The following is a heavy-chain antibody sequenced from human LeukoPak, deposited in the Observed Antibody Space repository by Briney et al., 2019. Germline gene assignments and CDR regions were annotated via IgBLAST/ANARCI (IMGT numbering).Heavy chain of an antibody. D-gene: IGHD6-6*01. CDR1: GFTFSSYW. CDR3: VRIGYSSSSFDY. V-gene: IGHV3-7*01. CDR2: IKQDGSVK. Sequence: GGSLRLSCAASGFTFSSYWMSWVRQAPGKGLEWVANIKQDGSVKYYVDSVKGRFTISRDNTKNSVFLQMNSLRDGDTAVYYCVRIGYSSSSFDYWGQGTLVSVSS. J-gene: IGHJ4*02.